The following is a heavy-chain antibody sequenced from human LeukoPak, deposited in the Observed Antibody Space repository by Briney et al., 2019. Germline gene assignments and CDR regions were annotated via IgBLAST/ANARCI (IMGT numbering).Heavy chain of an antibody. CDR3: ARVDGSISCPQQ. D-gene: IGHD6-13*01. V-gene: IGHV3-7*01. J-gene: IGHJ1*01. Sequence: GGSLRLSCAASGFTFSSYWMSWVRQAPGKGLEWVANIKQDGSETYYVDSVKGRFTISRDNAKNLLYLEMNSLRAEDTALYYCARVDGSISCPQQWGQGTLVTVSS. CDR2: IKQDGSET. CDR1: GFTFSSYW.